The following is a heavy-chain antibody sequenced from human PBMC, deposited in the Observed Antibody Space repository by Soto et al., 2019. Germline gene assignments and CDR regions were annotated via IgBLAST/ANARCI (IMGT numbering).Heavy chain of an antibody. CDR1: GGTFSSYA. J-gene: IGHJ4*02. Sequence: SVKVSCKASGGTFSSYAISWVRQAPGQGLEWMGGIIPIFGTANYAQKFQGRVTITADKSTSTAYMELSSLRSEDTAVYYCARAAYCGGDCYPRTPGYFDYWGQGTLVTVSS. V-gene: IGHV1-69*06. CDR2: IIPIFGTA. CDR3: ARAAYCGGDCYPRTPGYFDY. D-gene: IGHD2-21*02.